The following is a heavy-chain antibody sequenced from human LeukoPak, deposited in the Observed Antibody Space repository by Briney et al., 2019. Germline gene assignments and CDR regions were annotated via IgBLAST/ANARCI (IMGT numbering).Heavy chain of an antibody. CDR3: ARSYSNHLFGMDV. V-gene: IGHV3-66*01. CDR2: MYSGGST. Sequence: GGSLRLSCAASGFTVSSYYMTWVRQAPGKGLEWVSVMYSGGSTYYADSVKGRVAISRDNSRNTVFLQMNSVRVEDTAVYYCARSYSNHLFGMDVWGQGTAVTVSS. CDR1: GFTVSSYY. J-gene: IGHJ6*02. D-gene: IGHD4-11*01.